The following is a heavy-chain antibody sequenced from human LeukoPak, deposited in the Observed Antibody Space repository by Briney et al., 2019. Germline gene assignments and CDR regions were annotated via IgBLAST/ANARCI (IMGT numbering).Heavy chain of an antibody. CDR1: GFTFKDYW. V-gene: IGHV3-7*01. CDR2: IKKDGSEK. J-gene: IGHJ4*02. D-gene: IGHD2-2*01. CDR3: AGYCSTTSCRNVDY. Sequence: GGSLRLSCVASGFTFKDYWMTWVRQAPGKGLEWVANIKKDGSEKYYGDSVAGRFTISRDNAKNSLFLQMSSLRAEDTAVYYCAGYCSTTSCRNVDYWGQGTLVTVSS.